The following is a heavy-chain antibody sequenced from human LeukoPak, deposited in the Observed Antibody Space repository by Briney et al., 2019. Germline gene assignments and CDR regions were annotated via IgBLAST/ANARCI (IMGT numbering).Heavy chain of an antibody. D-gene: IGHD1-14*01. CDR3: ARVAEPDTYYYYGMDV. Sequence: GASVKVSCKASGYTFTSYYMHWVRQAPGQGLEWMGGIIPIFGTANYAQKFQGRVTITADESTSTAYMELSSLRSEDTAVYYCARVAEPDTYYYYGMDVWGQGTTVTVSS. J-gene: IGHJ6*02. V-gene: IGHV1-69*13. CDR2: IIPIFGTA. CDR1: GYTFTSYY.